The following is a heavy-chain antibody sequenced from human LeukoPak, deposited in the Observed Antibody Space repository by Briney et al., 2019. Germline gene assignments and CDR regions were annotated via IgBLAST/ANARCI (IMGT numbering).Heavy chain of an antibody. CDR1: GGSITGYS. CDR2: ISYRGAT. CDR3: ARGTAAVY. V-gene: IGHV4-59*01. J-gene: IGHJ4*02. Sequence: SETLSLTCTVSGGSITGYSWSWFRQSPVKGLEWTGYISYRGATNSNPSLKSRVTVSLDMSKNQFSLKLNSVTAADTAVYYCARGTAAVYWGQGTLVTVSS. D-gene: IGHD6-25*01.